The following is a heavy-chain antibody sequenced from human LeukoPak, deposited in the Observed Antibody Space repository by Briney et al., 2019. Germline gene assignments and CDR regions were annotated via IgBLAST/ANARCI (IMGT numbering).Heavy chain of an antibody. CDR3: ARSSWFGGRSEWRWFDP. D-gene: IGHD3-10*01. Sequence: ASVKVSCKASGYTFSSYGISWVRQAPGQGLEWMGWISGYTGNTNYAQNLQGRVTMTTDTSTSTAYMELRSLRSDDTALYYRARSSWFGGRSEWRWFDPWGQGTLVTASS. V-gene: IGHV1-18*01. CDR1: GYTFSSYG. J-gene: IGHJ5*02. CDR2: ISGYTGNT.